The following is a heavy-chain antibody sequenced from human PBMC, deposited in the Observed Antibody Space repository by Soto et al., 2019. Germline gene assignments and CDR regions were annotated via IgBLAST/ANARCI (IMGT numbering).Heavy chain of an antibody. J-gene: IGHJ5*02. D-gene: IGHD1-1*01. CDR2: IYSGGST. CDR1: GFTVSSNY. Sequence: GGSLRLSCAASGFTVSSNYMSWVRQAPGKGLEWVSVIYSGGSTYYADSVKGRFTISIDKSKNTLYLQLNSLRAEDTAVYYCARDQLEGNWFDPWGQGTLVTVSS. CDR3: ARDQLEGNWFDP. V-gene: IGHV3-66*01.